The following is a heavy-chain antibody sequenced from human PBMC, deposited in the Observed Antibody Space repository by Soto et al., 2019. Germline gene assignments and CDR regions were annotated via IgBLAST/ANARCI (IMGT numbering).Heavy chain of an antibody. CDR1: GYTFTSYY. CDR3: VRGDYGDYSHWFDP. CDR2: INPSGGST. Sequence: ASVKVSCKASGYTFTSYYMHWVRQAPGQGLEWMGIINPSGGSTSYAQKFQGRVTMTRNTSITTAYMELSTLRSEDTAVYYCVRGDYGDYSHWFDPWGQRTLVTVAS. V-gene: IGHV1-46*01. D-gene: IGHD4-17*01. J-gene: IGHJ5*02.